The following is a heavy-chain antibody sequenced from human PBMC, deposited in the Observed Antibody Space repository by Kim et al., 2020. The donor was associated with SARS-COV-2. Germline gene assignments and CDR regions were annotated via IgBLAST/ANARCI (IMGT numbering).Heavy chain of an antibody. CDR1: GYTLTELS. CDR3: ATSIFFGPAQTPRAGTAFDP. V-gene: IGHV1-24*01. Sequence: ASVKVSCKVSGYTLTELSMHWVRQAPGKGLEWMGGFDPEDGETIYAQKFQGRVTMTEDTSTDTAYMELSSLRSEDTAVYYCATSIFFGPAQTPRAGTAFDPWGQGTLVTVSS. CDR2: FDPEDGET. D-gene: IGHD6-19*01. J-gene: IGHJ5*02.